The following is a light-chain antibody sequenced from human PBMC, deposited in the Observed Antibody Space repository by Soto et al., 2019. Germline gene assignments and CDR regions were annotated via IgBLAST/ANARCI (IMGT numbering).Light chain of an antibody. CDR2: DAS. V-gene: IGKV3-20*01. CDR1: QTVRNNY. Sequence: VLTQSPGPLSLSPGERATLSCRSSQTVRNNYLAWYQQKPGQAPRLLIYDASSRATGIPDRFSGGWSGTDCTLTISRLEPEDVAVYYCQQFSSYPLTLGGGTKVDIK. CDR3: QQFSSYPLT. J-gene: IGKJ4*01.